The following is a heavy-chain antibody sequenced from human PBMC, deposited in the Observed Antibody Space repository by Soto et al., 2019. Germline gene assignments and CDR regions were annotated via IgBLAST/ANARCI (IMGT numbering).Heavy chain of an antibody. Sequence: ASVKVSCKASGYTFTSYGISWVRQAPGQGLEWMGWINANNGNTSYAQKLQGRVTMTTNTSISTAYMELRSLRSEDTAVYYCARGIAAAGGDWFDPWGQGTLVTVSS. J-gene: IGHJ5*02. D-gene: IGHD6-13*01. V-gene: IGHV1-18*01. CDR3: ARGIAAAGGDWFDP. CDR2: INANNGNT. CDR1: GYTFTSYG.